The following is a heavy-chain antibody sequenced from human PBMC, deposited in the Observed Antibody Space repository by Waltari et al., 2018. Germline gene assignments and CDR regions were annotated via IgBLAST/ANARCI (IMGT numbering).Heavy chain of an antibody. CDR1: GRSISSSSSY. CDR3: ARRGGYCSGGSCFTYAFHI. J-gene: IGHJ3*02. V-gene: IGHV4-39*01. D-gene: IGHD2-15*01. CDR2: IYYSGST. Sequence: QLQLQESGPGLVKPSETLSLTCTVSGRSISSSSSYWGWIRQPPGQGLEWIGSIYYSGSTYYNPSLKSRVTISVDTSKNQFSLKLSSVTAADTAVYYCARRGGYCSGGSCFTYAFHIWGQGTMVTVSS.